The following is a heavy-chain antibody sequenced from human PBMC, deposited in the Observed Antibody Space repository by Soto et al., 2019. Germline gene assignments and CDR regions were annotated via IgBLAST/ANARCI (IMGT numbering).Heavy chain of an antibody. Sequence: ASVKVSCKASGYTFTSYGISWVRQAPGQGLEWMGWISAYNGNTNYAQKPQGRVTITTDTSTSTAYMELRSLRSDDTAVYYCARGWHYYGSGSYRNNWFDPWGQGTLVTVSS. D-gene: IGHD3-10*01. V-gene: IGHV1-18*01. CDR1: GYTFTSYG. CDR3: ARGWHYYGSGSYRNNWFDP. CDR2: ISAYNGNT. J-gene: IGHJ5*02.